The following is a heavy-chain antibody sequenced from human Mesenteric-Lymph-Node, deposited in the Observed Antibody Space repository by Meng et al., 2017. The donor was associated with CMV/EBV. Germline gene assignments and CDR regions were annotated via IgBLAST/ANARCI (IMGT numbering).Heavy chain of an antibody. D-gene: IGHD2-2*01. CDR2: ISGSGGST. CDR3: AKWSFVKEVVPAAPTFQH. Sequence: LSLTCAASGFTFSTYALSWVRQAPGKGLEWVSTISGSGGSTYDGDSVKGRFTTSRDNSENTLFLQMNSLRAEDTAVYYCAKWSFVKEVVPAAPTFQHWGQGTLVTVSS. V-gene: IGHV3-23*01. J-gene: IGHJ1*01. CDR1: GFTFSTYA.